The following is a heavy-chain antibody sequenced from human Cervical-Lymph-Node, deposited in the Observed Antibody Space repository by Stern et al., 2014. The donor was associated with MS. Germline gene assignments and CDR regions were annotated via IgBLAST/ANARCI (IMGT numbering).Heavy chain of an antibody. V-gene: IGHV3-53*01. D-gene: IGHD3-3*01. J-gene: IGHJ6*02. CDR2: IYVGGST. CDR3: AREVLRFFGYAMDV. Sequence: EVQLVESGGGLIQPGGSLRLSCAASGFTVSSNYMSWVRQAPGKGLEWVSVIYVGGSTYYADSVKGRFTISRDDSKNTLFLQMNSLRAEDTAVYYCAREVLRFFGYAMDVWGQGTTVTVSS. CDR1: GFTVSSNY.